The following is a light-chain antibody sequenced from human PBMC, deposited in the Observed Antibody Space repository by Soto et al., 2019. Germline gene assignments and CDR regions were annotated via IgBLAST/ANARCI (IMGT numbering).Light chain of an antibody. CDR3: QVWYSSTDLYV. CDR1: NIGSES. J-gene: IGLJ1*01. V-gene: IGLV3-21*02. Sequence: SYELTQPPSVSVAPGQTARITCGGNNIGSESVHWYQQRPGQAPVLVVYDDSDRPSGIPERFSGSNSANTATLTISRVEAGDEADYYCQVWYSSTDLYVFGSGTKVIVL. CDR2: DDS.